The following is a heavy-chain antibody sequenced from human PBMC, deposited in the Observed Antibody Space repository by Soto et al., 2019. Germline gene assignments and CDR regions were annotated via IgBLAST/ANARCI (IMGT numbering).Heavy chain of an antibody. V-gene: IGHV3-11*04. CDR3: AREKLPPYCSRDCYPYFDY. CDR1: GFTFSDYY. Sequence: GGSLRLSCAASGFTFSDYYMSWIRQAPGEGLEWVSSISASGANRHYADSVKGRFTISRDDSKNTLYLQMNSLRTEDTAVYYCAREKLPPYCSRDCYPYFDYWGQGPLVTVSS. CDR2: ISASGANR. D-gene: IGHD2-21*02. J-gene: IGHJ4*02.